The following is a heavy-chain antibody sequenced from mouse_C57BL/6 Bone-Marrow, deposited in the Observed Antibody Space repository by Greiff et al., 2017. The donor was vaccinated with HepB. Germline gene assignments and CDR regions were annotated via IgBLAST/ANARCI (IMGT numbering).Heavy chain of an antibody. J-gene: IGHJ4*01. D-gene: IGHD1-1*01. Sequence: GGGLVQPKGSLKLSCAASGFSFNTYAMNWVRQAPGKGLEWVARIRSKSNNYATYYADSVKDRFTISRDDSESMLYLQMHNLKTEDTSMYYFVRHGYYYRSIHSYATHHCGQGTPATVSP. CDR3: VRHGYYYRSIHSYATHH. CDR1: GFSFNTYA. V-gene: IGHV10-1*01. CDR2: IRSKSNNYAT.